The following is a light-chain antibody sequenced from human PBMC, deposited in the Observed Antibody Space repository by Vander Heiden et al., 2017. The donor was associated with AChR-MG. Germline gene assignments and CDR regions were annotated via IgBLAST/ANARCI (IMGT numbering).Light chain of an antibody. J-gene: IGLJ1*01. CDR3: QVWDSDTDV. Sequence: SYDLTQSPSVSVSPGQTATITCSGESLSNKYTSWYHLRPGQSPVLVIFQDNLRPSGIPERFSGSNSGNTATLTISGIQSMDDGDYDCQVWDSDTDVFGTGTKVTV. CDR2: QDN. CDR1: SLSNKY. V-gene: IGLV3-1*01.